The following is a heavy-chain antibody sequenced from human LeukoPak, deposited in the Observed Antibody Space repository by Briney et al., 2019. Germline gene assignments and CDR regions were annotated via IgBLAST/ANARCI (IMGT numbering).Heavy chain of an antibody. Sequence: SETLSLTCCVSSGSISGYYWSWIRQPPGKGLEWIGYVHYSGHTDCNPSLRSLVTMSVDTSKNQFSLRLNSVTAADSAVYFCARHNSGWHLDHWGQGTLVTVSS. CDR1: SGSISGYY. CDR3: ARHNSGWHLDH. D-gene: IGHD5-12*01. V-gene: IGHV4-59*01. J-gene: IGHJ4*02. CDR2: VHYSGHT.